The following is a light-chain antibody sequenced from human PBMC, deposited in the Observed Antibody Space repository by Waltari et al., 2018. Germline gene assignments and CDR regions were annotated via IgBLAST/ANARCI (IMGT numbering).Light chain of an antibody. CDR2: GNMACKT. Sequence: QSVLTQPPSVSGAPGQTVTISCTGSSSNIGAGYDVHWYQLLPGTAPKLLIDGNMACKTILPAGVPDRFSRSKSGTSASLAITGLQAEDEADYYCQSYDSSLSASVFGGGTKLTVL. CDR1: SSNIGAGYD. CDR3: QSYDSSLSASV. V-gene: IGLV1-40*01. J-gene: IGLJ2*01.